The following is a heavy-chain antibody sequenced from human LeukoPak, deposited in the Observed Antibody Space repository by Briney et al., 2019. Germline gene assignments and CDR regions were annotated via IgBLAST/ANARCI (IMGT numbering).Heavy chain of an antibody. V-gene: IGHV3-23*01. CDR2: ISGSGGST. CDR1: GFTFSSYA. Sequence: GGSLRLSCAASGFTFSSYAMSWVRQAPGKGLEWVSAISGSGGSTYYADSAKGRFTISRDNSKNTLYLQMNSLRAEDTAVYYCAKLADYYDSSGYYTYGMDVWGQGTTVTVSS. D-gene: IGHD3-22*01. J-gene: IGHJ6*02. CDR3: AKLADYYDSSGYYTYGMDV.